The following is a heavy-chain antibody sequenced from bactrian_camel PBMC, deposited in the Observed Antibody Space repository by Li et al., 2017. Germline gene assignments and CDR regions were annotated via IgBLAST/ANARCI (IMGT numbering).Heavy chain of an antibody. V-gene: IGHV3S54*01. J-gene: IGHJ4*01. CDR1: IDILYSNC. Sequence: HVQLVESGGGSVQAGGSLKLSCTASIDILYSNCMGWFRQAPGKEREGVAWMHIGSGRTYYADSVKGRFTISQDNAKNTVYLQMDSLKPEDTAVYYCVADPLGADPLYNDYAFCPPRYKANYWGQGTQVTVS. CDR3: VADPLGADPLYNDYAFCPPRYKANY. CDR2: MHIGSGRT. D-gene: IGHD4*01.